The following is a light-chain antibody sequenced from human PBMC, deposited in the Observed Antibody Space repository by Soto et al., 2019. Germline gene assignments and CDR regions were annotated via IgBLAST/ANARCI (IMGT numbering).Light chain of an antibody. CDR1: QSVSSNY. Sequence: ESVLSQSAGALSLSPGERATLSCRAIQSVSSNYLAWYQQKPGQAPRLLIYGASTRASGIPDRFSGSGSGTDFTLTISRLEPEDSAVYYCQQYGSSPTWTFGQGTKVDIK. J-gene: IGKJ1*01. V-gene: IGKV3-20*01. CDR3: QQYGSSPTWT. CDR2: GAS.